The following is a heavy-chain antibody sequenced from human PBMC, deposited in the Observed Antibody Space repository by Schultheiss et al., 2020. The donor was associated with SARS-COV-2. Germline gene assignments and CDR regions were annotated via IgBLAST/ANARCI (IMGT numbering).Heavy chain of an antibody. CDR3: AKDRHYHFWTAHSPSYFDY. CDR1: GFTFSSYE. Sequence: GGSLRLSCAASGFTFSSYEMNWVRQAPGKGLEWVSGISGSGGATYYADSVTGRFIISRDDSKNTLLLQMNSLRAEDTAVYYCAKDRHYHFWTAHSPSYFDYWGQGTLVTVSS. D-gene: IGHD3-3*01. J-gene: IGHJ4*02. CDR2: ISGSGGAT. V-gene: IGHV3-23*01.